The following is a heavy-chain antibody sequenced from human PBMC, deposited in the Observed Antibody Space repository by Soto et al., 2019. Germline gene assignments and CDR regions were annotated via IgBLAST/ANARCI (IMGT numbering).Heavy chain of an antibody. CDR2: VSGSGTT. CDR3: ARGGIH. J-gene: IGHJ4*02. Sequence: GGSLRLSCVASGYTFNSHEMNWIRQTPGKRLEWISSVSGSGTTKYADSVKGRFTISRDNAHKSIYLQMNSLRVEDTGVYYCARGGIHWGQGALVTVSS. CDR1: GYTFNSHE. D-gene: IGHD6-13*01. V-gene: IGHV3-48*03.